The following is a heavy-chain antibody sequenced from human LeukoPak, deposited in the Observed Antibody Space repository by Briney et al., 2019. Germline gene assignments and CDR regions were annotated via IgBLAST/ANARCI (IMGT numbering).Heavy chain of an antibody. CDR2: MNPNSGNT. D-gene: IGHD3-22*01. J-gene: IGHJ4*02. CDR1: GYTFTSYD. Sequence: ASVKVSCKASGYTFTSYDINWVRQATGQGLEWMGWMNPNSGNTGYAQKFQGRVTITRNTSISTAYMELSSLRSEDTAVYYCAREWSYYDSSGYYVYYFDYWGQGTLVTVSS. V-gene: IGHV1-8*03. CDR3: AREWSYYDSSGYYVYYFDY.